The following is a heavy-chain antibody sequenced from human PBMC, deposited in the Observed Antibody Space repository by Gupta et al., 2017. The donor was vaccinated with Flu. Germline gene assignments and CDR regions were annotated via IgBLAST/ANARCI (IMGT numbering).Heavy chain of an antibody. V-gene: IGHV4-34*01. CDR3: AREALVRYGSNWFDP. CDR2: RT. J-gene: IGHJ5*02. D-gene: IGHD3-9*01. Sequence: RTNYTPSLKSRGTISIDTSKNQCSLKLSSLTAADTAVYYCAREALVRYGSNWFDPWGQGTLVTVSS.